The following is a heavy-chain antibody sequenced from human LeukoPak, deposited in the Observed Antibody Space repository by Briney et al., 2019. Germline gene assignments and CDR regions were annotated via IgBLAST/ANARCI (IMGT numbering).Heavy chain of an antibody. D-gene: IGHD5-18*01. Sequence: SETLSLTCTVSGGSISSYYWSWIRQPPGKGLEWIGYIYYSGSTNYNPSLTSRVTISVDTSKNQFSLKLSSVTAADTAVYYCARVDTAMVGDYWGQGTLVTVSS. CDR1: GGSISSYY. CDR2: IYYSGST. CDR3: ARVDTAMVGDY. J-gene: IGHJ4*02. V-gene: IGHV4-59*01.